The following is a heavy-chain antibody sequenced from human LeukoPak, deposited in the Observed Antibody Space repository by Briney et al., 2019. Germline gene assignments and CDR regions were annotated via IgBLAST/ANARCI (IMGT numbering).Heavy chain of an antibody. CDR1: GYSISSGYY. Sequence: SETLSLTCTVSGYSISSGYYWGWIRQPPGKGLEWIGEINHSGSTNYNPSLKSRVTISVDTSKNQFSLKLSSVTAADTAVYYCARLLRVGYCSTTTCNWFDPWGQGTLVTVSS. D-gene: IGHD2-2*03. CDR3: ARLLRVGYCSTTTCNWFDP. CDR2: INHSGST. V-gene: IGHV4-38-2*02. J-gene: IGHJ5*02.